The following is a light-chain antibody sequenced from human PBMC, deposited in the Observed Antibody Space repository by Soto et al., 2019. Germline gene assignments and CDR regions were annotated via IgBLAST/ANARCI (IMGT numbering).Light chain of an antibody. J-gene: IGKJ1*01. Sequence: DIKMTQSPSPLSASVGDRVTITCGASQTISTYLNWYQQKPGKAPKLLIYGASSLQSGVPSRFSGSGSGTDFTLTISSQQPEDFGTYYCQQSFSTPRTFGQGTKVDIK. CDR1: QTISTY. CDR2: GAS. V-gene: IGKV1-39*01. CDR3: QQSFSTPRT.